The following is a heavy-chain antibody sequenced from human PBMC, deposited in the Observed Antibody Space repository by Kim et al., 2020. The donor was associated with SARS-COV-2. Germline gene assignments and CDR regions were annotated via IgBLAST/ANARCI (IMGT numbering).Heavy chain of an antibody. V-gene: IGHV3-30*18. Sequence: GGSLRLSCAASAFTFSNMHWVRQAPGKGLEWVAVISHDGTIKDYADSVKGRFTISRETSRNTVYLQMNGLRIEDTAVYYCANMQYWGRGTLVSVSS. J-gene: IGHJ4*02. CDR3: ANMQY. CDR2: ISHDGTIK. CDR1: AFTFSN.